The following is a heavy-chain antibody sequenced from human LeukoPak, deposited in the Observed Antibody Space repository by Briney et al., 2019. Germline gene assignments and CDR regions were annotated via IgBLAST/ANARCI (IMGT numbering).Heavy chain of an antibody. J-gene: IGHJ4*02. CDR3: ARVNIVVVPAALDR. CDR2: ISAYNGNT. D-gene: IGHD2-2*01. Sequence: GASVKVSCKASGYTFTSYGISWVRQASGQGLEWMGWISAYNGNTNYAQKLQGRVTMTTDTSTSTAYMELRSLRSDDTAVYYCARVNIVVVPAALDRWGQGTLVTVSS. CDR1: GYTFTSYG. V-gene: IGHV1-18*01.